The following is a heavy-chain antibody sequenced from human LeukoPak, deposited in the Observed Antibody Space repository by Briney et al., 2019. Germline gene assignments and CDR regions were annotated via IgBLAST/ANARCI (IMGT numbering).Heavy chain of an antibody. CDR2: IKQDGSEK. CDR1: GFTFSSYW. Sequence: GGSLRLSCAASGFTFSSYWMSWVRQAPGKGLEWVANIKQDGSEKYYVDSVKGRFTISRDNSKNTLYLQMSSLRAEDTAMYCCAKVLVEHDYGDYYFDYWGQGTLVTVSS. CDR3: AKVLVEHDYGDYYFDY. V-gene: IGHV3-7*01. D-gene: IGHD4-17*01. J-gene: IGHJ4*02.